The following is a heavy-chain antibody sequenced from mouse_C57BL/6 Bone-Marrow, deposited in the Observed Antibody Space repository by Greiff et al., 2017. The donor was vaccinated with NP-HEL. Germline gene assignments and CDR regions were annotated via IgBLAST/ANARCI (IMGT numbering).Heavy chain of an antibody. V-gene: IGHV1-26*01. CDR2: INPNTGGT. CDR1: GYTFTDYY. Sequence: VQLQQSGPELVKPGASVKLSCKASGYTFTDYYMNWVKQSHGKSLEWIGDINPNTGGTSYNQKFKGKATLTVDKSSSTAYMELRSLTSEDSAVYYCARPGGYAMDYWGQGTPVTVSS. CDR3: ARPGGYAMDY. J-gene: IGHJ4*01.